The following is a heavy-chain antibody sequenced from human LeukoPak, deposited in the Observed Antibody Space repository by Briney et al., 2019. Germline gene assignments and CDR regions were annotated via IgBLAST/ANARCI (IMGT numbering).Heavy chain of an antibody. CDR2: INHSGST. D-gene: IGHD6-13*01. V-gene: IGHV4-34*01. CDR3: ARGGVAAAGPLFDH. J-gene: IGHJ4*02. CDR1: GGSFSGYY. Sequence: KPSETLSLTCAVYGGSFSGYYWSWIRQPPGKGLEWIGEINHSGSTNYNPSLKSRVTISVDTSKNQFSLKLSSVTAADTAVYYCARGGVAAAGPLFDHWGQGTLVTVSS.